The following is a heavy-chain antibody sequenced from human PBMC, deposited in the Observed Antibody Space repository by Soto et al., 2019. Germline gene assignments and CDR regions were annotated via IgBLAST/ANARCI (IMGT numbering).Heavy chain of an antibody. Sequence: GASVKVSCKASGYTFTSYGISWVRQAPGQGFEWMGWISAYNGNTNYAQKLQGRVTMTTDTSTSTAYMELRSLRSDDTAVYYCARVPNPMVRGVKSWFDPWGQGTLVTVSS. J-gene: IGHJ5*02. CDR1: GYTFTSYG. CDR2: ISAYNGNT. D-gene: IGHD3-10*01. CDR3: ARVPNPMVRGVKSWFDP. V-gene: IGHV1-18*01.